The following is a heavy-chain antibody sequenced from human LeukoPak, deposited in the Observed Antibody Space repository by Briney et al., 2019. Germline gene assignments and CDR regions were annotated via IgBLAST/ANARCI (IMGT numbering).Heavy chain of an antibody. CDR1: GFTFSNYG. J-gene: IGHJ5*02. CDR2: ISYDGSNK. Sequence: GGSLRLSCAASGFTFSNYGMHWVRQAPGKGLEWVAVISYDGSNKYYADSVKGRFTISRDNSKNTLYLQMNSLRAEDTAVYYCAKDGYNWNYNWFDPWGQGTLVTVSS. V-gene: IGHV3-30*18. CDR3: AKDGYNWNYNWFDP. D-gene: IGHD1-7*01.